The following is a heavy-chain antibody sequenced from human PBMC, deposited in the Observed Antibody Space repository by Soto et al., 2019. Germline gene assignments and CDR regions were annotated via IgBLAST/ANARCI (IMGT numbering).Heavy chain of an antibody. D-gene: IGHD1-26*01. CDR2: ISGSGGST. CDR1: GFSFSSYA. Sequence: EVQLLESGGGLVQPGGSLRLSCAASGFSFSSYAMSWVRQAPGKGLEWVSAISGSGGSTYYADSVKGRFTISRDNSKNTLYLQMNSLRAEDTAVYYCAKAGGRWELSPVDYWGQGTLVTVSS. V-gene: IGHV3-23*01. J-gene: IGHJ4*02. CDR3: AKAGGRWELSPVDY.